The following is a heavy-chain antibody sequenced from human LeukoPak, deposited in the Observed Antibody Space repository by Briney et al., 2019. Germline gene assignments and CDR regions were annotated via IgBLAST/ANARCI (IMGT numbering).Heavy chain of an antibody. Sequence: GGSLRLSCAASGFTFSSYGMHWVRQAPGKGLEWVAVIWYDGSNKYYADSVKGRFTISRDNSKNTLYLQMNSLRAEDTAVYYCAKDSYSSGWYGFDYGGQGTLVTVSS. J-gene: IGHJ4*02. CDR1: GFTFSSYG. V-gene: IGHV3-33*06. D-gene: IGHD6-19*01. CDR3: AKDSYSSGWYGFDY. CDR2: IWYDGSNK.